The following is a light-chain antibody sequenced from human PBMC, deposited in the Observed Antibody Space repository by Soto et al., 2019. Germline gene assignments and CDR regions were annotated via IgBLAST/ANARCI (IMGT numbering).Light chain of an antibody. CDR2: WAS. V-gene: IGKV4-1*01. CDR3: HHYYGVLVS. CDR1: QSVLYRSNNKNY. J-gene: IGKJ1*01. Sequence: DIVMTQSPDSLAVSLGERATINCKSSQSVLYRSNNKNYLAWYQQKPGQPPKLLIYWASTRESGVPDRFSGSGSGTDFTLTISSLQAEDVAVYYCHHYYGVLVSFGQGTKVEI.